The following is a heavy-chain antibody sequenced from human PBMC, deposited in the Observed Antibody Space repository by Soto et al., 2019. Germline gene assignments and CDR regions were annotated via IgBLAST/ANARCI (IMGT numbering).Heavy chain of an antibody. CDR3: ARGQEVGAHFFDS. CDR1: TVTINVYG. D-gene: IGHD2-15*01. Sequence: GGSLRLSCTSSTVTINVYGIQWVRQAPGKGLEWVAFISNDGRVQYYADSVKGRFTISRDNAKNSLSLQMNSLRAGDTALYFCARGQEVGAHFFDSWGQGTQVNVSS. CDR2: ISNDGRVQ. J-gene: IGHJ4*02. V-gene: IGHV3-30*03.